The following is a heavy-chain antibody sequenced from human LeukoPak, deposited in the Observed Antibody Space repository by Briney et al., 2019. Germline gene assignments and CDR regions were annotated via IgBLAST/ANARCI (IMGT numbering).Heavy chain of an antibody. V-gene: IGHV4-4*07. J-gene: IGHJ4*02. CDR2: IYTSGGN. CDR1: GASISRHY. Sequence: PSQTLSLTCTVSGASISRHYWSWIRQPAGKGLEWLGRIYTSGGNNYNPSLKSRVTMSVETSKNQFSLKLSSVTAADTAVYYCARERIAAAGKGATDYWGQGTPVTVSS. D-gene: IGHD6-13*01. CDR3: ARERIAAAGKGATDY.